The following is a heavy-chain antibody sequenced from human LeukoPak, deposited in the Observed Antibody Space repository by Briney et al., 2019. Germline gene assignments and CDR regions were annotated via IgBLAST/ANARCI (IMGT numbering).Heavy chain of an antibody. V-gene: IGHV1-69*13. J-gene: IGHJ4*02. CDR2: IIPIFGTA. D-gene: IGHD2-2*01. CDR3: ARAEGYCSSTSCDGY. Sequence: ASVKVSCKASGGTFSSYAISWVRQAPGQGLEWMGGIIPIFGTANYAQKFQGRVTITADESTSTAYMELSSLRSEDTAVYYCARAEGYCSSTSCDGYWGQGTLVTVSS. CDR1: GGTFSSYA.